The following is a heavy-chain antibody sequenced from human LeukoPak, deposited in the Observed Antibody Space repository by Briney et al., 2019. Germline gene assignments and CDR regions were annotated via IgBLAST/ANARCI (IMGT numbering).Heavy chain of an antibody. Sequence: GGSLRLSCAASGFPFSNYAMNWVRQAPGKGLEWVSGTIGSGGTTFYVDSVKGRFTISRDNSKNTLYLQMNCLRAEDTAVYYCAKDVGRGSGWYPWGQGTLVTVSS. V-gene: IGHV3-23*01. CDR3: AKDVGRGSGWYP. CDR1: GFPFSNYA. D-gene: IGHD6-19*01. CDR2: TIGSGGTT. J-gene: IGHJ5*02.